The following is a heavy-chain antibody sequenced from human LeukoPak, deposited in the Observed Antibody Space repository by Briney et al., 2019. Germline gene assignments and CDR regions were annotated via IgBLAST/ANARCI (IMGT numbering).Heavy chain of an antibody. CDR3: ARAVPAANRVGWYYYGMDV. CDR1: GFTFSGYY. V-gene: IGHV3-11*01. D-gene: IGHD2-2*01. J-gene: IGHJ6*02. CDR2: ISSSGSTI. Sequence: GGSLRLSCAASGFTFSGYYMSWIRQAPGKGLEWVSYISSSGSTIYYADSVKGRFTISRDNAKNSLYLQMNSLRAEDTAVYYCARAVPAANRVGWYYYGMDVWGQGTTVTVSS.